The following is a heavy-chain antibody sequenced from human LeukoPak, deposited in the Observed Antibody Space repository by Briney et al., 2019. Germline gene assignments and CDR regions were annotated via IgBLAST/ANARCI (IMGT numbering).Heavy chain of an antibody. CDR1: GGSISSSSYY. J-gene: IGHJ4*02. D-gene: IGHD2-21*02. CDR2: IYYSGST. Sequence: SETLSLTCTVSGGSISSSSYYWGWIRQPPGKGLEWIGSIYYSGSTYYNPSLKSRVTISVDTSKNQFSLKLSSVTAADTAVYCCARLLAPGVVTAIRPPYYFDYWGQGTLVTVSS. V-gene: IGHV4-39*01. CDR3: ARLLAPGVVTAIRPPYYFDY.